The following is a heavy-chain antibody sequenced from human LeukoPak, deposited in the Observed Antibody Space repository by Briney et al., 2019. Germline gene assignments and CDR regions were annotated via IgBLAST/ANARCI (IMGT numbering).Heavy chain of an antibody. D-gene: IGHD1-1*01. J-gene: IGHJ4*02. CDR3: ARDGIAGDFDY. Sequence: SVRVSCKASGGTFISYAISWGRQAPGQGLEWMGGIIPIFGTANYAQKFQGRVTITADKSTSTAYMELSSLRSEDTAVYYCARDGIAGDFDYWGQGTLVTVSS. V-gene: IGHV1-69*06. CDR1: GGTFISYA. CDR2: IIPIFGTA.